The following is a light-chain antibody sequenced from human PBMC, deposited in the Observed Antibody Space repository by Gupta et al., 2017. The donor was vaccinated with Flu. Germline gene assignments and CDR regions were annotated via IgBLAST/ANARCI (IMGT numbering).Light chain of an antibody. V-gene: IGKV1-33*01. CDR2: EAS. J-gene: IGKJ3*01. Sequence: DIQMTQSPSSLSASIGDRVTITCQASQDISNFLNWYQQKPGKAPKLLIYEASNLETGVPSRCSGSGSGTDFTFTISSLQPEDIATYYCQQYDSLPFTFGHGTKVDIK. CDR1: QDISNF. CDR3: QQYDSLPFT.